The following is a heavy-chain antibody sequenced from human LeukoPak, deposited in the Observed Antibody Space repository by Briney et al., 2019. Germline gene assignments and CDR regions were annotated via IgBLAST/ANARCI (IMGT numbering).Heavy chain of an antibody. V-gene: IGHV1-8*03. CDR2: MNPNSGNT. Sequence: ASVKVSCKASGYTFTSYDINWVRQATGQGLEWMGWMNPNSGNTGYAQKFQGRVTITRNTSISTAYMELSSLRSEDTAVYYCARALLGYCSSISCLATPDYYMDVWGKGTTVTISS. D-gene: IGHD2-2*01. CDR1: GYTFTSYD. CDR3: ARALLGYCSSISCLATPDYYMDV. J-gene: IGHJ6*03.